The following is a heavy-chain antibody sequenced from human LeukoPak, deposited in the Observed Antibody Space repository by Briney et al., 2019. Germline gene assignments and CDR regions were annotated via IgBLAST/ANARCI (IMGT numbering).Heavy chain of an antibody. CDR2: IYHSGST. CDR3: ARFGSLWLGGDY. J-gene: IGHJ4*02. CDR1: GGSISGSNW. V-gene: IGHV4-4*02. D-gene: IGHD3-10*01. Sequence: PSETLSLTCAVSGGSISGSNWWSWVRQPPGKGLEWIGEIYHSGSTNYNPSLKSRVTISVDKSKNQFSLKLSSVTAADTAVYYCARFGSLWLGGDYWGQGTLVTVSS.